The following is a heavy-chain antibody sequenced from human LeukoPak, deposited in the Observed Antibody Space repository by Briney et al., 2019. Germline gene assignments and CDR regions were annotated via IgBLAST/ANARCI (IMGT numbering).Heavy chain of an antibody. CDR3: ARLRGATVAHNWFDP. V-gene: IGHV4-34*01. CDR2: MNHSGSG. D-gene: IGHD6-19*01. CDR1: GVTFSGYY. J-gene: IGHJ5*02. Sequence: SETLSLTCAVYGVTFSGYYWTWIRQPPGKGLEWIGEMNHSGSGNYNPSLKSRVTISVDTSKNQFPLRLSSVTAADTAVYYCARLRGATVAHNWFDPWGQGTLVTVSS.